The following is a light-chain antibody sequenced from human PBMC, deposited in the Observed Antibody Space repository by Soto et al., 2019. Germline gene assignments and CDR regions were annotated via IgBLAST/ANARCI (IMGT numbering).Light chain of an antibody. CDR2: GAS. CDR1: QSIGSSY. Sequence: VLTQSPGTLSLSPGERSTLSFRASQSIGSSYLAWYQQKPGQAPRLLIYGASTRATGIPARFSGSGSGTEFTLTISSLQSEDFAVYYCQQYNNWWTFGQGTKVDIK. CDR3: QQYNNWWT. V-gene: IGKV3-15*01. J-gene: IGKJ1*01.